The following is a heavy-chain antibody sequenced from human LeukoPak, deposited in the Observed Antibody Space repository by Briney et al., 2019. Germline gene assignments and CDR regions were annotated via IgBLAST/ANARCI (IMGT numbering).Heavy chain of an antibody. CDR3: ARDTCDGGDCFNWFDP. V-gene: IGHV1-2*02. CDR1: GYSFTDYY. CDR2: INPKGGGI. D-gene: IGHD2-21*02. J-gene: IGHJ5*02. Sequence: GASVKVSCKASGYSFTDYYIHWARQAPGQGLEWMGWINPKGGGINYAPEFQGRVTMTRDTSITTAYMELNSLRSDDTAMYYCARDTCDGGDCFNWFDPWGQGTLVTVSS.